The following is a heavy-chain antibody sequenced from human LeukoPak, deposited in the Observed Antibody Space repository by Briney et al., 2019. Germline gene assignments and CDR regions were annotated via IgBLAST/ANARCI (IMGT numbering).Heavy chain of an antibody. Sequence: KAGGSLRLSCAVSGFTFSDYSMIGVRQAPGRGLEFVSSMSGGGSYIFYADSLKGRFTASRDNAKGSLYLQMNSLRAEATAVYYCATDLQPYYFDYWGQGTLVTVSS. CDR2: MSGGGSYI. J-gene: IGHJ4*02. CDR3: ATDLQPYYFDY. D-gene: IGHD6-13*01. CDR1: GFTFSDYS. V-gene: IGHV3-21*01.